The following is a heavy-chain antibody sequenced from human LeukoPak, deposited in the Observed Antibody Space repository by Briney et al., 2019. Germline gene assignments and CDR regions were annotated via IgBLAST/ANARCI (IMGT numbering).Heavy chain of an antibody. V-gene: IGHV3-7*01. Sequence: GESLRLSCAASGFTFSSFWMSWVRQAPGKGLEWVANIKQDGSERYYVDSVKGRFTFSRDNAKNSLDLQMNSLRAEDTAVYYCESLARRNCYHHWGQGPLV. J-gene: IGHJ1*01. CDR2: IKQDGSER. D-gene: IGHD2-21*02. CDR1: GFTFSSFW. CDR3: ESLARRNCYHH.